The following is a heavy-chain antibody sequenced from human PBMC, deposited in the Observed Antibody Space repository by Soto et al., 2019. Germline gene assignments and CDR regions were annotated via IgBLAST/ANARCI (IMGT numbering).Heavy chain of an antibody. CDR3: ARDGGSHPYYIDY. V-gene: IGHV4-4*07. CDR2: IYTSGST. CDR1: GGSMSGYY. D-gene: IGHD1-26*01. Sequence: SETLSLTCTVSGGSMSGYYWSWIRQPAGKGLEWIGRIYTSGSTNYNPSLRSRVTMSVDTSKNQFSLRLSSVTAADTAVYYCARDGGSHPYYIDYWGQGTLVTVSS. J-gene: IGHJ4*02.